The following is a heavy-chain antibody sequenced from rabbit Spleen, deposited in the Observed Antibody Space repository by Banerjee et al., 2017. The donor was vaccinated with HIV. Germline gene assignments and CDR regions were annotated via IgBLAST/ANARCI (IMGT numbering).Heavy chain of an antibody. J-gene: IGHJ6*01. CDR1: GFSFSSSYY. CDR2: IYADSSGTT. Sequence: QSLEESGGDLVKPGASLTLTCTASGFSFSSSYYTCWVRQAPGKGLECIACIYADSSGTTYYANWAKGRFTISRTSSTTVTLQMTSLTAADTATYFCARDTGSSFSTYGMDLWGPGTLVTVS. V-gene: IGHV1S40*01. CDR3: ARDTGSSFSTYGMDL. D-gene: IGHD8-1*01.